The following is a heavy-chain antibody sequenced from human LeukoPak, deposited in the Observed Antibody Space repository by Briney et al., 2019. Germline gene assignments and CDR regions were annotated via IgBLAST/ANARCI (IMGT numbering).Heavy chain of an antibody. CDR2: ISGSGGST. V-gene: IGHV3-23*01. CDR3: ANVVVVAARPYYFDY. Sequence: GGSLRLSCAASGFTFSSYPMSWVRQAPGKGLEWVSAISGSGGSTYYADSVKGRFTISRDNSKNTLYLQMNSLRAEDTAVYYCANVVVVAARPYYFDYWGQGTLVTVSS. J-gene: IGHJ4*02. D-gene: IGHD2-15*01. CDR1: GFTFSSYP.